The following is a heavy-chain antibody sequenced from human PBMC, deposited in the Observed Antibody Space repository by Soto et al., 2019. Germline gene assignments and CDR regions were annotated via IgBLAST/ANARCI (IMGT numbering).Heavy chain of an antibody. CDR2: IIPILGIA. D-gene: IGHD3-22*01. CDR3: ARLAYYYDSSGSSTGDY. V-gene: IGHV1-69*02. CDR1: GGTFSSYT. J-gene: IGHJ4*02. Sequence: GASVKVSCKASGGTFSSYTISWVRQAPGQGLEWMGRIIPILGIANYAQKFQGRVTITADKSTSTAYMELSSLRSEDTAVYYCARLAYYYDSSGSSTGDYWGQGTLVTVSS.